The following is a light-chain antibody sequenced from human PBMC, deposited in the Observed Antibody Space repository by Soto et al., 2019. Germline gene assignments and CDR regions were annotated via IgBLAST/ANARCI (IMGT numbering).Light chain of an antibody. CDR3: SSHTSGSPGV. Sequence: QSALTQPASVSGSPGQSIAISCTGTFSDVGGYDYVSWYQQHPDKAPKLMIYEVTKRPSGVSNRFSGSKSGNTASLTISGLQPEDEAYYYCSSHTSGSPGVFGSGTKLTVL. V-gene: IGLV2-14*01. CDR2: EVT. J-gene: IGLJ1*01. CDR1: FSDVGGYDY.